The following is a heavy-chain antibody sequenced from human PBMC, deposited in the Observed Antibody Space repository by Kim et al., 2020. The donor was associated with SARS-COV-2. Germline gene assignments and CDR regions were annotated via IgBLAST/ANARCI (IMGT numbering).Heavy chain of an antibody. D-gene: IGHD3-10*01. Sequence: GKGRFSISRYNSKNTIYVQMNSLRAADTAVYYCARRITMIRGVAVSGMDVWGQGTTVTVSS. CDR3: ARRITMIRGVAVSGMDV. V-gene: IGHV3-23*01. J-gene: IGHJ6*02.